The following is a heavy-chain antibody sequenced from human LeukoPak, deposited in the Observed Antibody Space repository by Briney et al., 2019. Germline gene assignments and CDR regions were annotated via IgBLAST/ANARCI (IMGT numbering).Heavy chain of an antibody. Sequence: SETLSLTCTVSGDSVSSPSYSWGWIRQPPGKGLEFIGSVYDSGSTYDNPSLKSRVTISVDTSKSQFSLNLSSVTAADTAMYYCARAVIRASNGGSHYYYMDVWGKGTTVIVSS. CDR1: GDSVSSPSYS. CDR3: ARAVIRASNGGSHYYYMDV. D-gene: IGHD5-18*01. J-gene: IGHJ6*03. CDR2: VYDSGST. V-gene: IGHV4-39*07.